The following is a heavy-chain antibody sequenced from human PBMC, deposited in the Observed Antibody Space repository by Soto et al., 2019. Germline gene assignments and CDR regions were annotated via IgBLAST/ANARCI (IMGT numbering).Heavy chain of an antibody. V-gene: IGHV3-49*03. Sequence: PGGSLRLSCTASGFTFGDYAMSWFRQAPGKGLEWVGFIRSRDYGGTIEYAASVKGRFTISRDDSKSIAYLQMNSLKSEDTAVYYCTRGNYDAFGVVILPRWYYGMDVWGQGTTVTVSS. CDR2: IRSRDYGGTI. J-gene: IGHJ6*02. D-gene: IGHD3-3*01. CDR3: TRGNYDAFGVVILPRWYYGMDV. CDR1: GFTFGDYA.